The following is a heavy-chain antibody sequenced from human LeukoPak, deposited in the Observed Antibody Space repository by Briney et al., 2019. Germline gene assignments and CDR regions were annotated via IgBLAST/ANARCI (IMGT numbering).Heavy chain of an antibody. CDR1: GDSVSISH. J-gene: IGHJ4*02. Sequence: SETLTLICVVSGDSVSISHWNWIRQLPGKGLEWIGCLSYTGKTDYNPSLTSRVTISLDTSKNQVSLKLRSVTAADTAVYYCSEGYFEPFDHWGQGTLVTVSS. D-gene: IGHD2/OR15-2a*01. CDR2: LSYTGKT. CDR3: SEGYFEPFDH. V-gene: IGHV4-59*02.